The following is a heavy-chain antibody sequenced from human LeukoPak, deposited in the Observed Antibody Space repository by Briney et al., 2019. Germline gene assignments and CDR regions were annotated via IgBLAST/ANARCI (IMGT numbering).Heavy chain of an antibody. D-gene: IGHD6-19*01. Sequence: GGSLRLSCAAFGFSFSTYAMNWVRQAPGKGLEWLSYISSSSSTIYYVDSVKGRFTISRDNAKNSLYLQMNSLRDEDTAVYYCARDDGWFGSSGWGADYWGQGTLVTVSS. CDR2: ISSSSSTI. V-gene: IGHV3-48*02. CDR3: ARDDGWFGSSGWGADY. CDR1: GFSFSTYA. J-gene: IGHJ4*02.